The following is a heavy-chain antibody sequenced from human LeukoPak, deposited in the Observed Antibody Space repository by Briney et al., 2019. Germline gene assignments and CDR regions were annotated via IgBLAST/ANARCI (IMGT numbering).Heavy chain of an antibody. D-gene: IGHD6-13*01. CDR3: AKPLYSSSWYYFDF. Sequence: GGSLRLSCAASGFTFSSYGMHWVRQAPGKGLEWVAFIRYDGSNKYYADSVKGRFTIFRDNSKNTLDLQMNSLRVEDTAVYYCAKPLYSSSWYYFDFWGQGTLVTVSS. V-gene: IGHV3-30*02. CDR1: GFTFSSYG. J-gene: IGHJ4*02. CDR2: IRYDGSNK.